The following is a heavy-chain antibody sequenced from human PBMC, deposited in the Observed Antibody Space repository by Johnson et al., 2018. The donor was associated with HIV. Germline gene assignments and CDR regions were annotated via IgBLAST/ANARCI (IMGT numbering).Heavy chain of an antibody. V-gene: IGHV3-66*01. D-gene: IGHD2/OR15-2a*01. CDR2: IYSGGST. Sequence: VQVVESGGGLVKPGGSLRLSCAASGFTFSDYYMSWVRQAPGKGLEWVSVIYSGGSTYYADSVKGRFTISRDNSKNTLYLQMNSLRAEDTAVYYCARENRVDAFDIWGQGTMVTVSS. CDR1: GFTFSDYY. CDR3: ARENRVDAFDI. J-gene: IGHJ3*02.